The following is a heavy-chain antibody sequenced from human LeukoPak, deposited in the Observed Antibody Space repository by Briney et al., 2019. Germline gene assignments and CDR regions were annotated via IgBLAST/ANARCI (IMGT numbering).Heavy chain of an antibody. CDR2: IYSGGST. V-gene: IGHV3-53*01. D-gene: IGHD6-6*01. CDR1: GFTVSSNY. CDR3: AKAGFIAARPGGKTTDY. Sequence: PGGSLRLSCAASGFTVSSNYMSWVRQAPGKGLEWVSVIYSGGSTYYADSVKGRFTISRDNSKNTLYLQMNSLRAEDTAVYYCAKAGFIAARPGGKTTDYWGQGTLVTVSS. J-gene: IGHJ4*02.